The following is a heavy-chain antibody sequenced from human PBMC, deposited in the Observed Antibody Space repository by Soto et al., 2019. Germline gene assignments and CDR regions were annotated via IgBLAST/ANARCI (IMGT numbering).Heavy chain of an antibody. CDR3: ARETYGDYAGYYYYMDV. Sequence: GGSLRLSCAASGFTVSSNYMSWVRQAPGKGLEWVSVIYSGGSTYYADSVKGRFTISRDNSKNTLYLQMNSLRAEDTAVYYCARETYGDYAGYYYYMDVWGKGTTVTVSS. J-gene: IGHJ6*03. CDR1: GFTVSSNY. V-gene: IGHV3-66*01. D-gene: IGHD4-17*01. CDR2: IYSGGST.